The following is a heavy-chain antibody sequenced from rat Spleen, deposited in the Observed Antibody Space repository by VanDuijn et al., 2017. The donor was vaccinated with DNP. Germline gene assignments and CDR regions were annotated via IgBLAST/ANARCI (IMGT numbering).Heavy chain of an antibody. CDR1: GYSITSNY. CDR2: ISYSGIT. J-gene: IGHJ2*01. CDR3: ARWAWFFDY. D-gene: IGHD1-1*01. V-gene: IGHV3-1*01. Sequence: EVQLQESGPGLVKPSQSLSLTCSVPGYSITSNYGGCIRKFPGNKMEWIGHISYSGITTYNPSLKSRISITRDTSKNQFFLQLNSVTTEDTATYYCARWAWFFDYWGQGVMVTVSS.